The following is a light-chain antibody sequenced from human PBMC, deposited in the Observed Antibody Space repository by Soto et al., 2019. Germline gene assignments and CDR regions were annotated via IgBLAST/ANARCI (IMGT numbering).Light chain of an antibody. CDR3: SSFAGSYGL. CDR1: SSDVGTYDF. J-gene: IGLJ2*01. CDR2: DVS. V-gene: IGLV2-11*01. Sequence: QSALTQPRSVSGSPGQSVTISCTGTSSDVGTYDFVSWYQQHPGKAPRLMIFDVSERPSGVPDRFSGSKSGNTASLTISRLQAEDEAEYYCSSFAGSYGLFGGGTKLTVL.